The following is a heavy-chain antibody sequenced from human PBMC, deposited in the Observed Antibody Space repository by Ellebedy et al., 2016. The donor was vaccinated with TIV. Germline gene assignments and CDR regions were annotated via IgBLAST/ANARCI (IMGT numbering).Heavy chain of an antibody. CDR2: IYYSGST. CDR1: GGSISSGGYY. V-gene: IGHV4-31*01. Sequence: MPSETLPLTCTVSGGSISSGGYYRSWIRQPPGKGLEWIGYIYYSGSTYYNPSLKSLVTISVDTSKNQFSLKLSSVTAADTAGYYCARGREQYDILTGYFGRIDYFDYWGQGTLVTVSS. D-gene: IGHD3-9*01. CDR3: ARGREQYDILTGYFGRIDYFDY. J-gene: IGHJ4*02.